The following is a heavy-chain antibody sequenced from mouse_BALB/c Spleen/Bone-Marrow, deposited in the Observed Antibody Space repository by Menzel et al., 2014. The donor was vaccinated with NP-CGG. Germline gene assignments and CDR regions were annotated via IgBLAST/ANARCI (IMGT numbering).Heavy chain of an antibody. CDR3: ALLGYYGYFYV. J-gene: IGHJ1*01. Sequence: EVQLQQSGGGLVQPGGSLKLSCAASGFDFSRYWMSWVRQAPGKGLGRIGEINPDSSTINYTPSLKDKFIISRDNAKNTLYLQVSKVRSEDTALYYCALLGYYGYFYVWGAGTTVTVSS. D-gene: IGHD2-2*01. CDR2: INPDSSTI. V-gene: IGHV4-1*02. CDR1: GFDFSRYW.